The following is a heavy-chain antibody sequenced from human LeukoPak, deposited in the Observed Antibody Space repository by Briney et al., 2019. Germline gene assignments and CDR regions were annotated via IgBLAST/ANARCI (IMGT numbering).Heavy chain of an antibody. CDR1: GFTFSSYS. V-gene: IGHV3-48*02. J-gene: IGHJ3*02. CDR3: TRVDGGFDI. CDR2: ISGSSSII. Sequence: GGSLRLSCEGTGFTFSSYSMNWVRQAPGKGLEWVSYISGSSSIIYNADSVKGRFTISRDNAKSSLYLQMNSLRDEDTAVYYCTRVDGGFDIWGQGTMVTVSS.